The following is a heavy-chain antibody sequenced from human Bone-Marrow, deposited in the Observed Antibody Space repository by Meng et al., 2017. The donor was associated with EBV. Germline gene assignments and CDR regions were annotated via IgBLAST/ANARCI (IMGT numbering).Heavy chain of an antibody. J-gene: IGHJ5*02. V-gene: IGHV4-4*02. CDR3: ARGLYWGSGSYRAFNWFDP. Sequence: QGELKERVPGLVKLSGTLSLTCVGSGGSISSTNWWSWVRQPPGKGLECIGEIYQSGSTNYNPSLKGRVTISVDKSKNQFSLKLSSVTAADTAVYYCARGLYWGSGSYRAFNWFDPWGQGTLVTVSS. D-gene: IGHD3-10*01. CDR1: GGSISSTNW. CDR2: IYQSGST.